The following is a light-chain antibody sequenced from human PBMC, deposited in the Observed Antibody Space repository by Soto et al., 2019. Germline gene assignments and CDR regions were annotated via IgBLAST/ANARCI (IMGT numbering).Light chain of an antibody. CDR3: ASWDDSLSGWV. Sequence: QSVLTQPPSVSAAPGQKVTISCSGSSSNIGNNYVSWYQQLPGTAPKLLVYDNNQRPSGVPDRFSGSTSGTSASLAISGLRSEDEADYYCASWDDSLSGWVFGGGTKLTVL. CDR2: DNN. V-gene: IGLV1-47*02. J-gene: IGLJ3*02. CDR1: SSNIGNNY.